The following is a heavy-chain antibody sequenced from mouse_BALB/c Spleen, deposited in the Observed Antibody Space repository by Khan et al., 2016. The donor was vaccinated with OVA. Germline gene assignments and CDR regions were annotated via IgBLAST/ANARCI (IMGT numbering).Heavy chain of an antibody. J-gene: IGHJ3*01. D-gene: IGHD1-1*01. V-gene: IGHV1-7*01. CDR2: INPSTGDS. CDR3: ANYGSGAAWFAY. Sequence: VQLQESGAELAKPGASVKMSRKASGYTFTSYWMHWVKQRPGQGLEWIGYINPSTGDSEYNQKFKDKATLTADKSSSTAYMQLSSLTSDDSAVYYCANYGSGAAWFAYWGQGTLVTVSA. CDR1: GYTFTSYW.